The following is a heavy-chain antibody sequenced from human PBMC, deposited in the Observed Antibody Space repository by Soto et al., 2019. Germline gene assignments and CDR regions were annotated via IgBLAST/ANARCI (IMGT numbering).Heavy chain of an antibody. J-gene: IGHJ4*01. V-gene: IGHV4-34*01. Sequence: SETLSLTCAVYGGSFSGYYWSWIRQPPGKGLEWIGEINHSGSTNYNPSLKSRVTISVDTSKNQFSLKLSSVTAADTAVYYCARDSYDFWSGPTFDYWGRGTLVTVSS. CDR2: INHSGST. CDR1: GGSFSGYY. CDR3: ARDSYDFWSGPTFDY. D-gene: IGHD3-3*01.